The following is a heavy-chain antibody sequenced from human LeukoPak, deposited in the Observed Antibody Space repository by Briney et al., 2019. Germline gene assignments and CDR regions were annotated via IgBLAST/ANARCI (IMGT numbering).Heavy chain of an antibody. V-gene: IGHV3-11*01. D-gene: IGHD6-13*01. J-gene: IGHJ4*02. CDR1: GFTFSDYY. CDR2: VSSGGSTI. Sequence: GGSLRLSCAVSGFTFSDYYMSWIRQAPGKGLEWVSYVSSGGSTISHADSVKGRFTISRDNAENSLYLQMNSLRAEDTAVYYCARRAAGGRCFGYRGQGTLVAVSS. CDR3: ARRAAGGRCFGY.